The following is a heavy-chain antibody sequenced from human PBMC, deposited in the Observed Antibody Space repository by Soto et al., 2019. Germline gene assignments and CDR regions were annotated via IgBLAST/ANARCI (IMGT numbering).Heavy chain of an antibody. D-gene: IGHD3-9*01. J-gene: IGHJ5*02. CDR2: IIPIFGTA. CDR3: TTQGTYYDILTGYYNSNWFDP. V-gene: IGHV1-69*13. Sequence: GASVKVSCKASGGTFSSYAISWVRQAPGQGLEWMGGIIPIFGTANYAQKFQGRVTITADESTSTAYMELSSLRSEDTAVYYCTTQGTYYDILTGYYNSNWFDPWGQGTLVTVSS. CDR1: GGTFSSYA.